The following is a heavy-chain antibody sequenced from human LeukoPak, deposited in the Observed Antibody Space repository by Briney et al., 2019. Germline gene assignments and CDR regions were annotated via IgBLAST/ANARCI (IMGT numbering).Heavy chain of an antibody. V-gene: IGHV1-2*02. CDR2: INPNSGGT. J-gene: IGHJ6*02. CDR3: ARSITMVRGVTSLPSKYYYGMDV. Sequence: GASVKVSCKASGYTFTGYYMHWVRQAPGQGLEWMGWINPNSGGTNYAQKFQGRVTMTRDTSISTAYMELSRLRSDDTAVYYCARSITMVRGVTSLPSKYYYGMDVWGQGTTVTVSS. D-gene: IGHD3-10*01. CDR1: GYTFTGYY.